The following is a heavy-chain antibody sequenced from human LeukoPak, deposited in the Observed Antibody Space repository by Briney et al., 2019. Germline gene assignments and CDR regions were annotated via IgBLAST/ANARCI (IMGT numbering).Heavy chain of an antibody. V-gene: IGHV1-46*01. CDR3: ARDCFFSGYSSSWYAGNWFDP. Sequence: ASVKVSCKASGYTFTSYYMHWVRQAPGQGLEWMGIINPSGGSTSYAQKFQGRVTMTRDMSTSTVYMELSSLRSEDTAVYYCARDCFFSGYSSSWYAGNWFDPWGQGTLVTVSS. CDR1: GYTFTSYY. CDR2: INPSGGST. D-gene: IGHD6-13*01. J-gene: IGHJ5*02.